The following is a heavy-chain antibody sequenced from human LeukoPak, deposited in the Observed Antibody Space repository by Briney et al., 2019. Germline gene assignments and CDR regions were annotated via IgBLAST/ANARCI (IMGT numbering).Heavy chain of an antibody. CDR1: GYTFTSYA. D-gene: IGHD1-20*01. J-gene: IGHJ4*02. Sequence: ASVKVSCKASGYTFTSYAMHWVRQAPGQRLEWMGWINAGNGNTKYSQEFQGRVTITRDTSASTAYMELSSLRSEDTAVYYCARVRSVTGFFDYWGQGTLVTVSS. V-gene: IGHV1-3*01. CDR3: ARVRSVTGFFDY. CDR2: INAGNGNT.